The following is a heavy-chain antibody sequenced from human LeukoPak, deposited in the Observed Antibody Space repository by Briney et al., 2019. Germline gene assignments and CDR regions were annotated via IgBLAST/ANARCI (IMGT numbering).Heavy chain of an antibody. J-gene: IGHJ4*02. D-gene: IGHD3-3*01. CDR3: AKDLITLFGVVLNY. V-gene: IGHV3-23*01. CDR2: ISDSGGST. CDR1: GFTFSSYA. Sequence: GGSLRLSCAASGFTFSSYAMSWVRQAPGKGLEWVSAISDSGGSTYYADSVKGRFTISRDNSRNTLYLQMNSLRAEDTAVYYCAKDLITLFGVVLNYWGQGTLVTVSS.